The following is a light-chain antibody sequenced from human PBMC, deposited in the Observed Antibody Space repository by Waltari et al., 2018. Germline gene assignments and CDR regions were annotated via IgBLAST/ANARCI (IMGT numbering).Light chain of an antibody. CDR1: QGISSR. J-gene: IGKJ1*01. CDR2: DAA. CDR3: QQVNSFPRT. V-gene: IGKV1-12*01. Sequence: DIQMTQSPSSVSASVGDTVTLTCRARQGISSRLARYQQKPGKAPKLLIYDAASLHSGVPSRFSGSGSGTDFTLTIRSLQPEDFATYYCQQVNSFPRTFGQGTKVEVK.